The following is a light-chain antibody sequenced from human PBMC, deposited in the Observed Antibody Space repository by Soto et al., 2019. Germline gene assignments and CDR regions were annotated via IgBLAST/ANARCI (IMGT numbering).Light chain of an antibody. CDR1: QSVLFSPNNKNY. CDR2: WAS. V-gene: IGKV4-1*01. CDR3: QQYYTTPLT. J-gene: IGKJ4*01. Sequence: DIVMTQSPDSLAVSLGERATINCRSSQSVLFSPNNKNYLAWYQQKPGQPPKLPIYWASTRESGVPDRFSGSGSGTDFSLTISSLQAEDVAVYYCQQYYTTPLTFGGGTKVDIK.